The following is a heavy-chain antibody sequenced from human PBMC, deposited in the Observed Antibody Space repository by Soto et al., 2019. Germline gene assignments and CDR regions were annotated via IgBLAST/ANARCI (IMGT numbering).Heavy chain of an antibody. V-gene: IGHV4-4*02. CDR3: ARREWANDGFDI. J-gene: IGHJ3*02. CDR1: GGSISNNNW. CDR2: IYHGGGT. Sequence: QVQLQESGPGLVKPSGTLSLTCAVSGGSISNNNWWSWVRQSPGKGLEWIGEIYHGGGTKYNSSLKSRVTISVDKSKNQFSLKLTSVTAADSAVYYCARREWANDGFDIWGQGTMVTVSS. D-gene: IGHD3-3*01.